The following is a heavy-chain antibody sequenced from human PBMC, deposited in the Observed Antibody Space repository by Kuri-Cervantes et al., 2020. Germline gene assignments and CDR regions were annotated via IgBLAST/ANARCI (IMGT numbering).Heavy chain of an antibody. Sequence: SETLSLTCTVSGGSISSSSYYWDWIRQPPGKGLEWIGSIYYRGNTYYNLSLKSRVTISVDTSKNQFSLKLSSVTAADTAVYYCARADGYSSGWYYYYYYMDVWGKGTTVTVSS. CDR2: IYYRGNT. CDR1: GGSISSSSYY. CDR3: ARADGYSSGWYYYYYYMDV. D-gene: IGHD6-19*01. V-gene: IGHV4-39*01. J-gene: IGHJ6*03.